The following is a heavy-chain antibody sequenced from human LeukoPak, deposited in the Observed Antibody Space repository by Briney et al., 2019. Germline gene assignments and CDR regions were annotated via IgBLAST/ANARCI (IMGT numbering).Heavy chain of an antibody. D-gene: IGHD5-18*01. J-gene: IGHJ4*02. CDR3: ARGRGYSYGYADY. CDR2: MNPNSGNT. V-gene: IGHV1-8*01. Sequence: LRASVKVSCKASGYTFTSYDINWVRQATGQGLEWMGWMNPNSGNTGYAGKFQGRVTMTRNISIRTAYMELSTLRSDDTAVYYCARGRGYSYGYADYWGQGTLVTVSS. CDR1: GYTFTSYD.